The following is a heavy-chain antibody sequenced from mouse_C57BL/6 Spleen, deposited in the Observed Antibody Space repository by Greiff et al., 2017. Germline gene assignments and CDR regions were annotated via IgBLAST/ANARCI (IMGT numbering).Heavy chain of an antibody. V-gene: IGHV1-64*01. Sequence: QVQLQQPGAELVKPGASVKLSCKASGYTFTSYWMHWVKQRPGQGLEWIGMIHPNSGSTNYNEKFKSKDTLTVDKSSSTAYMQLSSLTSEDSAVYYCARERDGYYGYFDVWGTGTTVTVSS. CDR2: IHPNSGST. CDR1: GYTFTSYW. CDR3: ARERDGYYGYFDV. J-gene: IGHJ1*03. D-gene: IGHD2-3*01.